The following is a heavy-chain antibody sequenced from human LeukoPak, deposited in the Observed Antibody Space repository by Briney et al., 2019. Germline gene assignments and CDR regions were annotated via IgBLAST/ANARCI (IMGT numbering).Heavy chain of an antibody. CDR1: GYTFTSYG. CDR2: ISAYNGNT. V-gene: IGHV1-18*01. Sequence: GASVKVSCKASGYTFTSYGISWVRQAPGQGLEWMGWISAYNGNTNYAQKLQGRVTMTTDTSTSTAYMELRSLRSDNTAVYYCARAPTLPLLLNWFDPWGQGTLVTVSS. CDR3: ARAPTLPLLLNWFDP. J-gene: IGHJ5*02. D-gene: IGHD2-15*01.